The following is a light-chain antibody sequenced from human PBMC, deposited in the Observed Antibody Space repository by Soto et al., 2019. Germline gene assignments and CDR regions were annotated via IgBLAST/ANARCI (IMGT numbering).Light chain of an antibody. CDR3: QQSYSTPFT. V-gene: IGKV1-39*01. CDR1: QSLLYSNGHNY. CDR2: AAS. J-gene: IGKJ5*01. Sequence: MTQSPLSLPVTPGAPASITCRSSQSLLYSNGHNYLDWYLQKPGKAPKLLIYAASSFQSGVPSRFSGSGSGTDFTLTISSLQPEDFATYYCQQSYSTPFTFGQGTRLETK.